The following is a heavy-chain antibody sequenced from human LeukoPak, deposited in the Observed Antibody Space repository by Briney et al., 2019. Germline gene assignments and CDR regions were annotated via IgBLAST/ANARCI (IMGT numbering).Heavy chain of an antibody. J-gene: IGHJ4*02. CDR3: ARHNGDSYYFDY. CDR1: GGSISSGGYY. D-gene: IGHD2-21*02. V-gene: IGHV4-31*03. CDR2: IYYGGST. Sequence: SQTLSLTCTVSGGSISSGGYYWSWIRQHPGKGLEWIGYIYYGGSTYYNPSLKSRVTISVDTSKNQFSLKLSSVTAADTAMYYCARHNGDSYYFDYWGQGTLVTASS.